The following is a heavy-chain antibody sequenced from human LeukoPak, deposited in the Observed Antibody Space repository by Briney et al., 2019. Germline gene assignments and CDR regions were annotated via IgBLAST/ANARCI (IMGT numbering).Heavy chain of an antibody. CDR1: AFTFSSYS. Sequence: SGGSLRLSCAASAFTFSSYSMNWLRQAPGKGLEWFSSISTSSSYIYYAYSVKGRFTISSDNAKNSLYLQMNSLRAEDTAVYYCARDWREMVPDAFDIWGQGTMVTVYS. D-gene: IGHD3-10*01. V-gene: IGHV3-21*01. CDR2: ISTSSSYI. J-gene: IGHJ3*02. CDR3: ARDWREMVPDAFDI.